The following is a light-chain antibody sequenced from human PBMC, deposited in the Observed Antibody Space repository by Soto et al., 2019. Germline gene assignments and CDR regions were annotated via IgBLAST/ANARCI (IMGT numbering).Light chain of an antibody. CDR1: SSDVGGYDY. J-gene: IGLJ1*01. CDR2: EVT. V-gene: IGLV2-8*01. CDR3: SSYTGGNPSDV. Sequence: QSALTQPPSASGSPGQSVTISCTGTSSDVGGYDYVSWYQQHPGKAPKLMIYEVTIRPSGFSDRFSGSKSGNTASLTVSGLQAEDEADYYCSSYTGGNPSDVFGSGTKVTVL.